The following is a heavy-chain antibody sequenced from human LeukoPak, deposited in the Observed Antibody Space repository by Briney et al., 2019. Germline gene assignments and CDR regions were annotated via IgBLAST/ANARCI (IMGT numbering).Heavy chain of an antibody. V-gene: IGHV3-11*01. CDR1: GFSFSDYF. CDR2: ISSSGSAT. D-gene: IGHD5-18*01. CDR3: ARDLAYGYEEFDY. J-gene: IGHJ4*02. Sequence: PGGSLRLSCAGSGFSFSDYFMSWVRQAPGKGLEWVSYISSSGSATTYADSVRGRFTVSRDNATNSLYLQMNSLRAEDTAVYYCARDLAYGYEEFDYWGQGTLVTVSS.